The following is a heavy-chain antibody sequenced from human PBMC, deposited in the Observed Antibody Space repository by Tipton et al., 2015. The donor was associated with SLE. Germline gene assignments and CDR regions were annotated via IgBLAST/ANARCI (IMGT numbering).Heavy chain of an antibody. J-gene: IGHJ4*02. CDR3: ARGLAMVRGDSMDY. CDR2: IYSSGST. CDR1: GGSISSYY. V-gene: IGHV4-4*08. Sequence: TLSLTCTVSGGSISSYYWSWIRQPPGKGLEWIGYIYSSGSTNYSPSLKSRVTISVDTSKNKFSLKLSSVTAADTAVYYCARGLAMVRGDSMDYWGQGTLVTVSS. D-gene: IGHD3-10*01.